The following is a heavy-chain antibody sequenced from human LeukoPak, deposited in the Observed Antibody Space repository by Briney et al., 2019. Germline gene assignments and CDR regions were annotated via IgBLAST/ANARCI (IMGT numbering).Heavy chain of an antibody. CDR3: ARGDKLLWFGELFLINDY. J-gene: IGHJ4*02. V-gene: IGHV1-2*02. CDR2: INPNSGGT. Sequence: ASVKVSCKASGGTFRSYAISWVRQAPGQGLEWMGWINPNSGGTNYAQKFQGRVTMTRDTSISTAYMELSRLRSDDTAVYYCARGDKLLWFGELFLINDYWGQGTLVTVSS. D-gene: IGHD3-10*01. CDR1: GGTFRSYA.